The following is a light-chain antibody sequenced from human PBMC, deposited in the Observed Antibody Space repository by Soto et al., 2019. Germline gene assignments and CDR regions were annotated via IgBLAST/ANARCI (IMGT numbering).Light chain of an antibody. J-gene: IGLJ1*01. CDR1: DSDVGGYNY. CDR2: DVS. V-gene: IGLV2-14*01. Sequence: QSALTQPASVSGSPGQSITISCIGRDSDVGGYNYVSWHQQHPGKAPRLMMYDVSSRASGVSNRFSGSKSGNTASLTISGLQAEDEADYYCSSYTSSSTYVFGTGTKLTVL. CDR3: SSYTSSSTYV.